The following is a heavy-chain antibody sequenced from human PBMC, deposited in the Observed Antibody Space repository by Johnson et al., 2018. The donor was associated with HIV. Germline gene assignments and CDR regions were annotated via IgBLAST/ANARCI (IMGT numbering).Heavy chain of an antibody. CDR2: IKSKTDGGTT. CDR3: TTNPVAFDI. V-gene: IGHV3-15*01. Sequence: VQLVESGGGLVKPGGSLRVSCAASGFTFNNDWMSWVRQAPGKGLEWIGRIKSKTDGGTTDYAAPVKGRFTISRDDSKTTLFLQMNSLKTEDTAVYYCTTNPVAFDIWGQGTMVTVSS. J-gene: IGHJ3*02. D-gene: IGHD1-14*01. CDR1: GFTFNNDW.